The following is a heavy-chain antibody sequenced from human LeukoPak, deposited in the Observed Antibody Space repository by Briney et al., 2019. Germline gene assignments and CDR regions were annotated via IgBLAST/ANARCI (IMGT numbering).Heavy chain of an antibody. J-gene: IGHJ6*03. CDR3: ARDSPLGFGELRYYYMDV. Sequence: SVKVSCKASGGTFSSYAISWVRQAPGQGLEWMGGIIPIFGTANYAQKFQGRVTITADESTSTAYMELSSLRSEDTAVYYCARDSPLGFGELRYYYMDVWGKGTTVTISS. CDR2: IIPIFGTA. V-gene: IGHV1-69*13. CDR1: GGTFSSYA. D-gene: IGHD3-10*01.